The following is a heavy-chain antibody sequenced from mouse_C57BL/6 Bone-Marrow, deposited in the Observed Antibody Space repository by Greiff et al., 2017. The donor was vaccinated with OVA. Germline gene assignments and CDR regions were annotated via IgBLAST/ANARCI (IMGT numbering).Heavy chain of an antibody. J-gene: IGHJ2*01. Sequence: VQLQQSGAELVKPGASVKLSCKASGYTFTSYWMQWVKQRPGQGLEWIGEIDPSDSYTNYNQKFKGKATLTVDTSSSTAYMQLSSLTSEDSAVYYCARCPYYYGFYFDYWGQGTTLTVSS. V-gene: IGHV1-50*01. CDR1: GYTFTSYW. D-gene: IGHD1-1*01. CDR2: IDPSDSYT. CDR3: ARCPYYYGFYFDY.